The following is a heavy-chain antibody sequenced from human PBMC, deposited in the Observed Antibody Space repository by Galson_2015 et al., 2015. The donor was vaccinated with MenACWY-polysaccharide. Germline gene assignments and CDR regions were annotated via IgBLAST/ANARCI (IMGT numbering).Heavy chain of an antibody. V-gene: IGHV3-23*01. D-gene: IGHD6-13*01. CDR3: ARELNLQYIAAAGFLDY. CDR2: ISGSSGDST. Sequence: SLRLSCAASGFTFSNYAMSWVRQAPGKGLEWVSAISGSSGDSTYYVDSVKGRFTISRDNSRNTLYLQMSSLSAEDTAVYYCARELNLQYIAAAGFLDYWGQGTLLTVSS. J-gene: IGHJ4*02. CDR1: GFTFSNYA.